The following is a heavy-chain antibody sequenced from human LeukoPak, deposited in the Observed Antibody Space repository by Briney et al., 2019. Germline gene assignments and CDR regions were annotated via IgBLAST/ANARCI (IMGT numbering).Heavy chain of an antibody. CDR3: ARRYSSSWYVGFFDP. D-gene: IGHD6-13*01. CDR2: IYYSRST. CDR1: GASIRNYY. V-gene: IGHV4-59*08. J-gene: IGHJ5*02. Sequence: PSETLSLTCTVSGASIRNYYWSWIRQSPGKGLEWIGSIYYSRSTNYNPSLESRVAMSVDTSKNQFSLRLSSVTAADTAIYYCARRYSSSWYVGFFDPWGQGTLVTVSS.